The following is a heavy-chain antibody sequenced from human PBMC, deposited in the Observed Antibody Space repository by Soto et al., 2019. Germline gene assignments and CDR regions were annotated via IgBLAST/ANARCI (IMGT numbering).Heavy chain of an antibody. D-gene: IGHD3-10*01. CDR3: ARGVGSGIYYHQYNRLDP. V-gene: IGHV1-18*01. Sequence: VASVKVSCKASGYTFTTYGISWVRQAPGQGLEWMGWINVYNGNTKYAQKLQGRVTMTTDTSTSTAYMELRSLISDDTAVYYCARGVGSGIYYHQYNRLDPWGQGTLVTVSS. J-gene: IGHJ5*02. CDR1: GYTFTTYG. CDR2: INVYNGNT.